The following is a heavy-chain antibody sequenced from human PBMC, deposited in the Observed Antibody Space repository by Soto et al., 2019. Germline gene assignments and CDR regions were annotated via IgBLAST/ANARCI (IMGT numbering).Heavy chain of an antibody. CDR1: GFPFSSYG. CDR2: IWYDGSNK. V-gene: IGHV3-33*03. J-gene: IGHJ4*02. CDR3: ASSIN. Sequence: LRLSCAASGFPFSSYGMHWVRQAPGKGLDWVGVIWYDGSNKDYAESVKGRFTISRDNSKNMLYLQMNSLRADDTAVYYCASSINWGQGTLVTVSS.